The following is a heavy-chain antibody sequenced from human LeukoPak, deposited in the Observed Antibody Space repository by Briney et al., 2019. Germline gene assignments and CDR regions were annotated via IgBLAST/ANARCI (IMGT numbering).Heavy chain of an antibody. CDR1: GFTFSSYA. CDR2: ISYDGGNK. V-gene: IGHV3-30-3*01. Sequence: GGSLRLSCAGSGFTFSSYAMSWVRQAPGKGLEWVAVISYDGGNKYYADSVKGRFTISRDNSKNTLYLQMNSLRAEDTAVYYCARGPVYDFHGMDVWGQGTTVTVSS. D-gene: IGHD3-3*01. J-gene: IGHJ6*02. CDR3: ARGPVYDFHGMDV.